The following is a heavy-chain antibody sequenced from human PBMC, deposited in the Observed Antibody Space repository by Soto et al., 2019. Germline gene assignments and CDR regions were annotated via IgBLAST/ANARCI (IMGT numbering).Heavy chain of an antibody. CDR2: INPNSGGT. CDR1: GYTFTGYY. J-gene: IGHJ4*02. Sequence: GASVKVSCKASGYTFTGYYMHWVRQAPGQGLEWMGWINPNSGGTNYAQKFQGWVTMTRDTSISTAYMELSRLRSDDTAVYYCARDPLYDSSGYQEYYFDYWGQGTLVTVSS. D-gene: IGHD3-22*01. CDR3: ARDPLYDSSGYQEYYFDY. V-gene: IGHV1-2*04.